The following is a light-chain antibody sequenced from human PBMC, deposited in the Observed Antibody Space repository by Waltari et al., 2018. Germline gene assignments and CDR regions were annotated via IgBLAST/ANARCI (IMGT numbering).Light chain of an antibody. CDR1: QSVLYSSNNKND. J-gene: IGKJ1*01. CDR3: QQYYRTPRT. Sequence: DIVMTQSPDSLAVSLGARATINCKYSQSVLYSSNNKNDLAWYHQKPGLPPKLLIYWAPTRECGVPERLSCSGSGTDFPLTNSGLQAEGVAVYYCQQYYRTPRTFGQGTKVEIK. V-gene: IGKV4-1*01. CDR2: WAP.